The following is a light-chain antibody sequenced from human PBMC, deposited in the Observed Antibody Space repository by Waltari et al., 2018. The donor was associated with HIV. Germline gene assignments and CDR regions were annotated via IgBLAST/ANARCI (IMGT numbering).Light chain of an antibody. CDR3: QQFGSSPFT. Sequence: EIVLAQSPGTLSVSPGERATLSCRASRTVTSNYLAWYQQRPGQSPRLLIYEASNRATGVPNRFSGSGSGTNFTLTISGLEPEDFVVYYCQQFGSSPFTFGPGTKVEIK. CDR2: EAS. CDR1: RTVTSNY. J-gene: IGKJ3*01. V-gene: IGKV3-20*01.